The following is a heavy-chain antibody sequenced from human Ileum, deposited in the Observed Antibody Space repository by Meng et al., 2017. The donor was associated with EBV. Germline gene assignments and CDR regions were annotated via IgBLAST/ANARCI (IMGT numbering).Heavy chain of an antibody. CDR1: CGSHWMSNA. V-gene: IGHV4-4*02. CDR2: IYHGGSI. D-gene: IGHD6-19*01. J-gene: IGHJ4*02. Sequence: PGRGLGKPSGNWSRNSAVACGSHWMSNAWGRVRQPPGKGKPCIGGIYHGGSINYNPSLKSRVTISVDKSKLQCSLNVGSVTAADTAVYYWARVGQWLPIDYWGQGTLVTVSS. CDR3: ARVGQWLPIDY.